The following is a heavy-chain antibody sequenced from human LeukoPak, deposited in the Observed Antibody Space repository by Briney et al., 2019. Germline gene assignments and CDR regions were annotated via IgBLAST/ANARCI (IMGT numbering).Heavy chain of an antibody. J-gene: IGHJ6*02. V-gene: IGHV4-34*01. D-gene: IGHD3-3*01. CDR1: GGSFSGYY. CDR2: INHSGST. CDR3: AAGRPRYYGFWSGYESAYYYYGMDV. Sequence: SEALSLTCAVYGGSFSGYYWSWIRQPPGKGLEWIGEINHSGSTNYNPSLKSRVTISVATSKNQFSPKLSSVTAADTAVYYCAAGRPRYYGFWSGYESAYYYYGMDVWGQGTTVTVSS.